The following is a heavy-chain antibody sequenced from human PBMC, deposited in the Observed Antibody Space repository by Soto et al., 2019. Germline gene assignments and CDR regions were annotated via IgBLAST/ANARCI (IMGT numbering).Heavy chain of an antibody. V-gene: IGHV3-15*07. CDR1: GFTFSNAW. Sequence: EVQLVESGGGLVKPGGSLRLSCAASGFTFSNAWMNWVRQAPGKGLEWVGRIKSKTDGGTTDYAAPVKGRFTISRDDSKNTLYLQMNSLKTEDTAVYYCTNYCSGGSCSDYYYGMDVWGQGTTVTVSS. J-gene: IGHJ6*02. CDR2: IKSKTDGGTT. D-gene: IGHD2-15*01. CDR3: TNYCSGGSCSDYYYGMDV.